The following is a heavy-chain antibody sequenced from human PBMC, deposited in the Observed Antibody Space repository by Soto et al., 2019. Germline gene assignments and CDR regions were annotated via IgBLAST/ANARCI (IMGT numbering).Heavy chain of an antibody. CDR2: IYYSGST. J-gene: IGHJ5*02. CDR1: GGSISSGGYY. Sequence: QVQLQESGPGLVKPSQTLSLTCTVSGGSISSGGYYWSWIRQHPGKGLEWIGYIYYSGSTYYNPSLKRRVTISVDTSKNQFSLKLSSVTAADTAVYYCAREAEVTMVRGAPLHWFDPLGQGTLVTVSS. CDR3: AREAEVTMVRGAPLHWFDP. V-gene: IGHV4-31*03. D-gene: IGHD3-10*01.